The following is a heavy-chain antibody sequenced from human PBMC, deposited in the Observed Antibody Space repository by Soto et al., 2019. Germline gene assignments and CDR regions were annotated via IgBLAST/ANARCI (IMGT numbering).Heavy chain of an antibody. Sequence: SETLSLTCTVSGGSISRYYWSWIRQPPGKGLEWIGYIYYSGSTNYNPSLKSRVTISVDTSKNQFSLKLSSVTAADTAVYYCAREVLGYCSSTSCYRSLYYYYYYMDVWGKGTTVTVSS. CDR1: GGSISRYY. CDR2: IYYSGST. V-gene: IGHV4-59*01. CDR3: AREVLGYCSSTSCYRSLYYYYYYMDV. D-gene: IGHD2-2*01. J-gene: IGHJ6*03.